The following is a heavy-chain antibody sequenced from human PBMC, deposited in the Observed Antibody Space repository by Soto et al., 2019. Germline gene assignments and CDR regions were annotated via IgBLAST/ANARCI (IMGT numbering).Heavy chain of an antibody. CDR2: ISYDGSNK. Sequence: GGSLRLSCAASGFTFSSYGMHWVRQAPGKGLEWVAVISYDGSNKYYADSVKGRFTISRDNSKNTLYLQMNSLRAEDTAVYYCAKEVVPAAMLGNDYYYYMDVWGKGTTVTVSS. CDR1: GFTFSSYG. J-gene: IGHJ6*03. CDR3: AKEVVPAAMLGNDYYYYMDV. V-gene: IGHV3-30*18. D-gene: IGHD2-2*01.